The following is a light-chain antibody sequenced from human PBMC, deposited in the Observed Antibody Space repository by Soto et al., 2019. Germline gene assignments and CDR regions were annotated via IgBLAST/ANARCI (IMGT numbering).Light chain of an antibody. CDR1: QGVGGSY. Sequence: ETVLTQSPGTLSLSPGEGATLSCRASQGVGGSYLAWYQQKPGQAPRLLIHGASSRATGTPDRFSGSASGTDFTLTVSRLEPEDFAVYYCQQYGRLPFTFGQGTKLEIK. J-gene: IGKJ2*01. V-gene: IGKV3-20*01. CDR3: QQYGRLPFT. CDR2: GAS.